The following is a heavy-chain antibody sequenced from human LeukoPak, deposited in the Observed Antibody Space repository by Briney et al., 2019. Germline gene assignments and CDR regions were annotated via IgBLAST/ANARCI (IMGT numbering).Heavy chain of an antibody. CDR3: AKLIPSEKLLVDY. D-gene: IGHD2-8*01. CDR2: ISASGGST. Sequence: SSISASGGSTYYADSVKGRFTISRDNPKNTLYLQMNSLRVEDTAVYYCAKLIPSEKLLVDYWGQGTLVTVSS. J-gene: IGHJ4*02. V-gene: IGHV3-23*01.